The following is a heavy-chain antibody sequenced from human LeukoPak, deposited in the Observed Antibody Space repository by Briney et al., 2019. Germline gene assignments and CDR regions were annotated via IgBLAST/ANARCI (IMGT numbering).Heavy chain of an antibody. CDR3: ARGAGLLWFGELYSWFDP. J-gene: IGHJ5*02. CDR1: GGSISSYY. Sequence: PSETLSLTCTVSGGSISSYYWSWIRQPPGKGLEWIGYIYYSGSTNYNPSLKSRVTISVDTSKNQFSLKLSSVTAADTAVYYCARGAGLLWFGELYSWFDPWGQGTLVTVSS. V-gene: IGHV4-59*01. CDR2: IYYSGST. D-gene: IGHD3-10*01.